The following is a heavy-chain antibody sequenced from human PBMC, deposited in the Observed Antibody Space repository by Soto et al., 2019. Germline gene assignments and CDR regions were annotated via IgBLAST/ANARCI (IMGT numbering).Heavy chain of an antibody. J-gene: IGHJ4*02. V-gene: IGHV3-23*01. Sequence: GGSTYYADSVKGRFTISRDNSKNTLYLQMNSLRAEDTAVYCCAKSLGDMVTFGGVIIVTLGDYWGQGTLVTVTS. D-gene: IGHD3-16*02. CDR2: GGST. CDR3: AKSLGDMVTFGGVIIVTLGDY.